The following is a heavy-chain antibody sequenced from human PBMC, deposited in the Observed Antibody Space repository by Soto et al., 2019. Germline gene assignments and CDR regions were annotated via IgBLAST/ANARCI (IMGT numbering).Heavy chain of an antibody. D-gene: IGHD6-13*01. J-gene: IGHJ1*01. Sequence: EVQLLESGGGLVQPGGSLRLSCAASGFTFSSYSMSWVLQAPGKGLSWVSAISGSGGSTYYADSVKGRFTIARDKSKNTLYLQMNSLGAEDTAVYYCAKDPPRGDQKQQLVLEAYFQHWGQGTLVTVSS. CDR2: ISGSGGST. CDR1: GFTFSSYS. CDR3: AKDPPRGDQKQQLVLEAYFQH. V-gene: IGHV3-23*01.